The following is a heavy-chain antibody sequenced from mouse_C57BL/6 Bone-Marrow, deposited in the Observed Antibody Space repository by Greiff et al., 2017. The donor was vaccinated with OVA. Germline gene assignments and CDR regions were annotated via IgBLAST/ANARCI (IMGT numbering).Heavy chain of an antibody. D-gene: IGHD2-5*01. CDR3: DSNYEWFAY. V-gene: IGHV1-85*01. Sequence: VQLLQSGPELVKPGASVKLSCKASGYTFTSYDINWVKQRPGQGLEWIGGIYPRDGSTKYNEKFKGKATLTVDTSSSTAYMELHSLNSDDYAGYFCDSNYEWFAYGGQGTLVTVSA. J-gene: IGHJ3*01. CDR2: IYPRDGST. CDR1: GYTFTSYD.